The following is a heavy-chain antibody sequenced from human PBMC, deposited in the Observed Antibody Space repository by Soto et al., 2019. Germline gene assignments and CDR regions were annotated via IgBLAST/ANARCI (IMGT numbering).Heavy chain of an antibody. CDR3: ARVKTGTLPYYFDF. CDR1: GGSFSGYY. J-gene: IGHJ4*02. D-gene: IGHD1-1*01. Sequence: SETLSLTCAVSGGSFSGYYWSWIRQPPGKGLEWIGEIMHSGTSNYNPSLESRLTMSVDTSKNQISLQLSSMTAADTAVYYCARVKTGTLPYYFDFWGQGTRVTVS. V-gene: IGHV4-34*12. CDR2: IMHSGTS.